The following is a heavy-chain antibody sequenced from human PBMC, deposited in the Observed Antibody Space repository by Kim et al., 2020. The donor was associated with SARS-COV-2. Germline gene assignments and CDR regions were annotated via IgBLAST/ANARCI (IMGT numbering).Heavy chain of an antibody. Sequence: ASVKVSCKASGYTFTGYYMHWVRQAPGQGLEWMGWINPNSGGTNYAQKFQGRVTMTRDTSISTAYMELSRLRSDDTAVYYCARDLQLVRRVGQSYFDYWGQGTLVTVSS. CDR2: INPNSGGT. V-gene: IGHV1-2*02. CDR1: GYTFTGYY. J-gene: IGHJ4*02. CDR3: ARDLQLVRRVGQSYFDY. D-gene: IGHD6-6*01.